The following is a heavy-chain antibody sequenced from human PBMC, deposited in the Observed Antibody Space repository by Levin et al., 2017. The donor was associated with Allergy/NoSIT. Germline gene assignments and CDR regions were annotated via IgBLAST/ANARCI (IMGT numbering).Heavy chain of an antibody. CDR3: ARGDYYYSGMDV. V-gene: IGHV3-13*04. CDR2: IGSAGDT. Sequence: GGSLRLSCAASGFSFSNFDMHWVRQAPGKGLEWVSTIGSAGDTYYSDSVKGRFTISRENAKNSLYLQMTSLRAGDTALYYCARGDYYYSGMDVWGQGTTVTVSS. CDR1: GFSFSNFD. J-gene: IGHJ6*02.